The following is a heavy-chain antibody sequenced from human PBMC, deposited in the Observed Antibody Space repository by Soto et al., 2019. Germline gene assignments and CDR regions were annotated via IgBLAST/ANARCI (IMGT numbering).Heavy chain of an antibody. D-gene: IGHD6-19*01. CDR3: ARMPIRYGSGSEA. V-gene: IGHV3-21*01. CDR2: ISSSSSYI. J-gene: IGHJ5*02. Sequence: RWSLRLSCAASGFTFSSYSMNWVRQAPGKGLEWVSSISSSSSYIYYADSVKGRFTITRDNAKNSLYLQMNNPRAEDTARGHCARMPIRYGSGSEAWGQGNLVTVAS. CDR1: GFTFSSYS.